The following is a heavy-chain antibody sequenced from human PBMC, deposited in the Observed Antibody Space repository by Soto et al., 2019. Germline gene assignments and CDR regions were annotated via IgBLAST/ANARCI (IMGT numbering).Heavy chain of an antibody. J-gene: IGHJ4*02. V-gene: IGHV3-30-3*01. CDR2: ISSDVVNY. CDR3: ARGGAWTPEGRGY. Sequence: QVQLVESGGGVVQPGRSLRLSCAASGFTFSSFAMHWVRQAPGKGLEWLAVISSDVVNYYYAESVKGRVTISRDNSKNPLYLQMNRLRNEDTAVDCGARGGAWTPEGRGYWGLGSLVTVSS. D-gene: IGHD3-16*01. CDR1: GFTFSSFA.